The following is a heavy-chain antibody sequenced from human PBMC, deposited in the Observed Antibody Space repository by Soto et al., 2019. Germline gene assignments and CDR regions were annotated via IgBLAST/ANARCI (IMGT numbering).Heavy chain of an antibody. Sequence: SVKVSCKASGGTFSSYAISWVRQAPGQGLEWMGGIIPIFGTANYAQKFQGRVTITADKSTSTAYMELSSLRSEDTAVYYCARTQRESSGWQDAFDIWGQGTMVTVSS. V-gene: IGHV1-69*06. CDR3: ARTQRESSGWQDAFDI. D-gene: IGHD6-19*01. CDR1: GGTFSSYA. J-gene: IGHJ3*02. CDR2: IIPIFGTA.